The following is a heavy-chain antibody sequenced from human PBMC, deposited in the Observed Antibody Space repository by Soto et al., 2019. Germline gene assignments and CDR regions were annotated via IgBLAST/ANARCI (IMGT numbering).Heavy chain of an antibody. Sequence: PSETLSLICTVSGGSICSYYWSWIRQPAGKGLEWIGRIYASGSTNYNPSLKSRVTMSVDTSKNQFSLNLSSVTAADTAVYFCARIDYSRQLTPYYYAMDVWGQVTTVTVS. D-gene: IGHD4-4*01. CDR2: IYASGST. CDR3: ARIDYSRQLTPYYYAMDV. CDR1: GGSICSYY. J-gene: IGHJ6*02. V-gene: IGHV4-4*07.